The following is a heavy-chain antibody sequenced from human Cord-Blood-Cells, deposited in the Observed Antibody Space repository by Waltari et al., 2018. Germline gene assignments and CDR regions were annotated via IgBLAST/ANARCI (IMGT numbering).Heavy chain of an antibody. CDR1: GGSFSGYY. CDR3: ARGGSRSYGHWFDP. CDR2: INHSGST. D-gene: IGHD1-26*01. J-gene: IGHJ5*02. Sequence: QVQLQQWGAGLLKPSETLSLTCAVYGGSFSGYYSSLIRHPPGKGLEWMGEINHSGSTNYNPSLKSRVTISVDTSKNQFSLKLSSVTAADTAVYYCARGGSRSYGHWFDPWGQGTLVTVSS. V-gene: IGHV4-34*01.